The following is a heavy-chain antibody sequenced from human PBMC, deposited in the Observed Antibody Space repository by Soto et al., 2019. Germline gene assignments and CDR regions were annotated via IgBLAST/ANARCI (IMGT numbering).Heavy chain of an antibody. CDR2: INAGNGNT. CDR3: AIEYYYDSGPWY. Sequence: ASVKVSCKASGYTFTSYAMHWVRQAPGQRLEWMGWINAGNGNTKYSQKLQGRVTMTTDTSTSTAYMGLRSLRSDDTAVYYCAIEYYYDSGPWYLGQGTLLTVS. CDR1: GYTFTSYA. J-gene: IGHJ1*01. V-gene: IGHV1-3*01. D-gene: IGHD3-10*01.